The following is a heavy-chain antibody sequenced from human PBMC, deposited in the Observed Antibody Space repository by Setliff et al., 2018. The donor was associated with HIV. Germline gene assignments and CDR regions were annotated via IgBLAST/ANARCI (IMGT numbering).Heavy chain of an antibody. CDR2: IFASGNT. CDR1: GQFISDGYY. CDR3: ARTLSTMVKTDGYYDYYYMDV. V-gene: IGHV4-38-2*02. J-gene: IGHJ6*03. Sequence: LSLTCTVSGQFISDGYYWGWIRQPPGKGLEWIGRIFASGNTNYNPSLKSRVTMSVDTSKNQFSLNLNSVTAADTAVYYCARTLSTMVKTDGYYDYYYMDVWGKGTTVTVS. D-gene: IGHD3-10*01.